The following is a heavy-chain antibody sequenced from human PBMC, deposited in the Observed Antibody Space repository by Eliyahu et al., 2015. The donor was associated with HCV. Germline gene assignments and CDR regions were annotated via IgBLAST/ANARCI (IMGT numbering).Heavy chain of an antibody. J-gene: IGHJ3*02. CDR3: ATPSHVVNQGASVFDI. D-gene: IGHD2-21*01. V-gene: IGHV3-53*02. CDR2: IYSDLYNGGPT. CDR1: GXXVXXXF. Sequence: EVQLVETGGGLIQPGGSLRLSCAASGXXVXXXFLGWVRQAPGKGLEWVSAIYSDLYNGGPTYYTDSVKGRFTISRDNSKNTLYLHMNSLGVDDTAIYYCATPSHVVNQGASVFDIWGRGTMVTVSS.